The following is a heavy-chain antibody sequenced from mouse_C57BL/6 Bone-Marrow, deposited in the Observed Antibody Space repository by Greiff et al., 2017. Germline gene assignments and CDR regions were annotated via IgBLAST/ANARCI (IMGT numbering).Heavy chain of an antibody. J-gene: IGHJ3*01. Sequence: QVQLQQPGAELVKPGASVKLSCKASGYTFTSYWMQWVKQRPGQGLEWIGEIDPSDSYTNYNQTFKGKATLTVDTSSSTAYMQLSSLTSEDSAVYDCAREDYYGSSSAWFAYWGQGTLVTVSA. V-gene: IGHV1-50*01. CDR3: AREDYYGSSSAWFAY. CDR1: GYTFTSYW. CDR2: IDPSDSYT. D-gene: IGHD1-1*01.